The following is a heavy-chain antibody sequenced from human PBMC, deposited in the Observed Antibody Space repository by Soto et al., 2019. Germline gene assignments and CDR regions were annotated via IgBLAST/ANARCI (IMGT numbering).Heavy chain of an antibody. Sequence: QVHLVQSGAEVKTAGSSMKVSCRASGSTFDTSTFTWVRQAPGQGLPWMGRIFPIIDRADYAQKFQGRVSISADRYTNTGYMALDSLRFEDTAVYYCARDIGTYCGVECYSGSDSWGQGTLVTVSS. D-gene: IGHD2-21*01. J-gene: IGHJ5*01. CDR1: GSTFDTST. V-gene: IGHV1-69*08. CDR2: IFPIIDRA. CDR3: ARDIGTYCGVECYSGSDS.